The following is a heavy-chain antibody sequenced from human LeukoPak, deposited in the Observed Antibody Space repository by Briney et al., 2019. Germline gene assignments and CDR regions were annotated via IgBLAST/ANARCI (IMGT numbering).Heavy chain of an antibody. CDR3: AKDTMEYSSSAFDI. CDR2: ISWNSGSI. CDR1: GFTFDDYA. V-gene: IGHV3-9*01. D-gene: IGHD6-6*01. J-gene: IGHJ3*02. Sequence: PGRSLRLSCAASGFTFDDYAMHWVRQAPGKGLEWVSGISWNSGSIGYADSVKGRFTISRDNAKNPLYLQMNSLRAEDTALYYCAKDTMEYSSSAFDIWGQGTMVTVSS.